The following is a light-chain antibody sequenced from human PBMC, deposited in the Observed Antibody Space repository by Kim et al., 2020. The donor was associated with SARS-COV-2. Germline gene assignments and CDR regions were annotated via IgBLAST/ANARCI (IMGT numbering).Light chain of an antibody. CDR3: QQSET. CDR1: QSIGSNA. J-gene: IGKJ3*01. V-gene: IGKV3-20*01. CDR2: RTS. Sequence: LAIPPGERTCTSCGTRQSIGSNALAWYQQQPGQAPRHLIYRTSNRAQGIPDRFSGSGSGTDFTLTISRLESEDFAVYYCQQSETFGPGTKVDIK.